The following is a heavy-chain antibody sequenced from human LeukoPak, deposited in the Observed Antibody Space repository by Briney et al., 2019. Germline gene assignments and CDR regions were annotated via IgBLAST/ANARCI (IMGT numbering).Heavy chain of an antibody. Sequence: SGPALVKPTQTLTLTCTFSGFSVSTSGMCVSWIRQPPGKALEWLARIDWDDDKYYSTSLKTRLTISKDTSKNQVVLTMTNMDPVDTATYYCARTSGSRYYLDYWGQGTLVTVSS. D-gene: IGHD1-26*01. CDR2: IDWDDDK. CDR1: GFSVSTSGMC. J-gene: IGHJ4*02. CDR3: ARTSGSRYYLDY. V-gene: IGHV2-70*11.